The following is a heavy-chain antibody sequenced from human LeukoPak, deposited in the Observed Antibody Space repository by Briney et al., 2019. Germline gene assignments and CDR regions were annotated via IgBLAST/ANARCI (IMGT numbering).Heavy chain of an antibody. D-gene: IGHD4-23*01. CDR2: INHSGST. Sequence: SETLSLTCTVSGDSISSSSHHWGWIRQPPGKGLEWIGEINHSGSTNYNPSLKSRVTISVDTSKNQFSLKLSSVTAADTAVYYCASLTTVVTPYFDYWGQGTLVTVSS. V-gene: IGHV4-39*07. CDR3: ASLTTVVTPYFDY. CDR1: GDSISSSSHH. J-gene: IGHJ4*02.